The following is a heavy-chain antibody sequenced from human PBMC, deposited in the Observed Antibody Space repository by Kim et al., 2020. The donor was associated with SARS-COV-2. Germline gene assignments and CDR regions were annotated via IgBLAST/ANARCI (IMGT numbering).Heavy chain of an antibody. CDR1: GGSVSSGSYY. J-gene: IGHJ3*02. Sequence: SETLSLTCTVSGGSVSSGSYYWSWIRQPPGKGLEWIGYIYYSGSTNYNPSLKSRVTISVDTSKNQFSLKLSSVTATDTAVYYCARDPYYYDSSAFDIWGQGTMATVSS. V-gene: IGHV4-61*01. CDR3: ARDPYYYDSSAFDI. CDR2: IYYSGST. D-gene: IGHD3-22*01.